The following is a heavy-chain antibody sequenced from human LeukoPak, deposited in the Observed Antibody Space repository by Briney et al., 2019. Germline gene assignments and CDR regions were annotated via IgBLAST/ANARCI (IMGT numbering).Heavy chain of an antibody. D-gene: IGHD2-15*01. Sequence: LVYTFSGGSNSSGGYDCSWRRQPPGKDQEWIGYIYYSGSTYYNPSLKSRVTISVDTSKNQFSLKLSSVTAAGTAGYSCARCRQSGWFFDYSGQGTLVTVFS. CDR3: ARCRQSGWFFDY. CDR2: IYYSGST. V-gene: IGHV4-31*03. J-gene: IGHJ4*02. CDR1: GGSNSSGGYD.